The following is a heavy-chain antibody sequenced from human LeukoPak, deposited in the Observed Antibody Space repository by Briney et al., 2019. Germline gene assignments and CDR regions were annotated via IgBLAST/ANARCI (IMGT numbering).Heavy chain of an antibody. J-gene: IGHJ5*02. CDR2: INHSGST. D-gene: IGHD3-16*02. V-gene: IGHV4-34*01. CDR3: ARVKHYIWGSYRYVWFDP. Sequence: KPSETLSLTCAVYGGSFSGYYWSWIRQPPGKGLEWIGEINHSGSTNYNPSLKSRVTISVDTSKNQFSLKLSSVTAADTAVYYCARVKHYIWGSYRYVWFDPWGQGTLVTVSS. CDR1: GGSFSGYY.